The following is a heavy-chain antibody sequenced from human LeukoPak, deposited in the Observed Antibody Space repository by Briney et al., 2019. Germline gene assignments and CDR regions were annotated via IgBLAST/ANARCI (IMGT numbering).Heavy chain of an antibody. Sequence: ASVKVSCKASGYTFTDFYVYWVRQAPGQGLEWMGWINPNSGGTYYAQKFQGRVTMTRDTSITTAHMEVTNLRSDDTAVYYCARGGGIAASGPRFDYWGQGTLVTVSS. CDR1: GYTFTDFY. J-gene: IGHJ4*02. V-gene: IGHV1-2*02. D-gene: IGHD6-13*01. CDR2: INPNSGGT. CDR3: ARGGGIAASGPRFDY.